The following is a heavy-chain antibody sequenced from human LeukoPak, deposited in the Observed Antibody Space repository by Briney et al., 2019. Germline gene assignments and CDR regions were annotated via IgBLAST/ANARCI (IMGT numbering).Heavy chain of an antibody. CDR2: IYSSGST. D-gene: IGHD3-22*01. Sequence: SETLSLTCTVSGESINSFYWSWIRQPAGKGLEWIGRIYSSGSTNYSPSLKSRVTISVDTSKNQFSLKVSSVTAADTAVYYCASLTTADAFDIWGQGTMVTVSS. CDR1: GESINSFY. V-gene: IGHV4-4*07. J-gene: IGHJ3*02. CDR3: ASLTTADAFDI.